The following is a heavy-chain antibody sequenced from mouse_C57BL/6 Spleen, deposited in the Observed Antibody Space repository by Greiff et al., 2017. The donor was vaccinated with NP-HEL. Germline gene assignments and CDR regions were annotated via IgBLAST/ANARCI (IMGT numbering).Heavy chain of an antibody. CDR3: TRLGDYDRGYYAMDY. J-gene: IGHJ4*01. D-gene: IGHD2-4*01. V-gene: IGHV1-15*01. CDR1: GYTFTDYE. Sequence: QVQLQQSGAELVRPGASVTLSCKASGYTFTDYEMHWVKQTPVHGLEWIGAIDPETGGTAYNQKFKGKAILTADKSSSTAYMELRSLTSEDSAVYYCTRLGDYDRGYYAMDYWGQGTSVTVSS. CDR2: IDPETGGT.